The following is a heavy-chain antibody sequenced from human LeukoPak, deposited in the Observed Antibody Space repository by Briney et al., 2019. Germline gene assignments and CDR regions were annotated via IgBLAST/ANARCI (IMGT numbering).Heavy chain of an antibody. D-gene: IGHD3-10*01. CDR1: GFTFSSYA. V-gene: IGHV3-64*01. Sequence: PGGSLRLSCADPGFTFSSYAMHWFRQAPGKGLEYVSAIGSAGGSTYYANSVKGRFTISRDNSKNTLYLQMGSLRAEDMAVYYCARGTHYYGSGSYYNEPLDYWGQGTLVTVSS. J-gene: IGHJ4*02. CDR2: IGSAGGST. CDR3: ARGTHYYGSGSYYNEPLDY.